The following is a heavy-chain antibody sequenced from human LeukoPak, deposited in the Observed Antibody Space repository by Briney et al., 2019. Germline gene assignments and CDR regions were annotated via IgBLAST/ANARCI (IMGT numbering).Heavy chain of an antibody. J-gene: IGHJ6*02. CDR2: ISGSGGST. V-gene: IGHV3-23*01. CDR1: GFTFSSYA. CDR3: ARNSGYGINYGMDV. D-gene: IGHD3-22*01. Sequence: GGSLRLSCAASGFTFSSYAMSWVRQAPGKGLEWVSAISGSGGSTYYADSVKGRFTISRHNSKNTLYLQMNSLRAEDTAVYYCARNSGYGINYGMDVWGQGTTVTVSS.